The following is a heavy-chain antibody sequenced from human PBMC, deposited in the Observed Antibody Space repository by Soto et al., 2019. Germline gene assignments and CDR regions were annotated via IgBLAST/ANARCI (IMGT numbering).Heavy chain of an antibody. Sequence: ETLSLTCALYGPSFSGYYWSWVRQAPGKGLEWVSAISGSGDTTYYANSVKGRFTISRDNSKNTLYLQMNSLRVEDTAVYYCAKGSYRPHDYWGQGTLVTVSS. CDR1: GPSFSGYY. CDR3: AKGSYRPHDY. V-gene: IGHV3-23*01. CDR2: ISGSGDTT. D-gene: IGHD1-26*01. J-gene: IGHJ4*02.